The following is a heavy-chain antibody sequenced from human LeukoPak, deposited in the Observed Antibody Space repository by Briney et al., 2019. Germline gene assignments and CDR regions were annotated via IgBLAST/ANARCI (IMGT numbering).Heavy chain of an antibody. D-gene: IGHD1-26*01. J-gene: IGHJ4*02. CDR1: GFTFNTFP. V-gene: IGHV3-21*01. CDR2: ISRSSSHR. CDR3: ATLMVGPTDPHDY. Sequence: PGGSLRLSCAASGFTFNTFPMHWVRQAPGKGLEWLSSISRSSSHRYYADSVKRRFTISRDNARNSVDLHLKSLRAEDTAVYYCATLMVGPTDPHDYWGQGTHDPVSS.